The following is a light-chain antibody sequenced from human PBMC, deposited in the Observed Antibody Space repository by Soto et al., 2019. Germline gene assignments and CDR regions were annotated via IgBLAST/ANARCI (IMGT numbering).Light chain of an antibody. CDR3: QQYNSYSPLT. CDR2: KAS. Sequence: DIQMTQSPSTLSASVGDRVTITCRASQSISSWLAWYQQKPGKAPKLLIYKASSLESGVPSRFSGSGSGTEFTLTISSLQPDDVATYYCQQYNSYSPLTFGGGTKVEI. CDR1: QSISSW. J-gene: IGKJ4*01. V-gene: IGKV1-5*03.